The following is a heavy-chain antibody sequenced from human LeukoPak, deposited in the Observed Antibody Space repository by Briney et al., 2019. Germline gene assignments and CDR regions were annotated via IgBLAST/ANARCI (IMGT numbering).Heavy chain of an antibody. V-gene: IGHV3-21*01. CDR2: ISSSSSYI. J-gene: IGHJ3*01. Sequence: GGSLRLSCAASGFTFSSYSMNWVRQAPGKGLEWVSSISSSSSYIYYADSVKGRFTISRDNAKNSLYLQVNSLRAEDSAVYYCASSTLSVGSSLTFDLWGHGTLVTVSS. D-gene: IGHD1-26*01. CDR3: ASSTLSVGSSLTFDL. CDR1: GFTFSSYS.